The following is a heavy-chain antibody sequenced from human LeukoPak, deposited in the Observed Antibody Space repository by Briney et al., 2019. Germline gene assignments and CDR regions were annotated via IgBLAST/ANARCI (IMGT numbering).Heavy chain of an antibody. D-gene: IGHD3-22*01. J-gene: IGHJ4*02. CDR3: ARGDYYDSSGYYDLDY. CDR1: GYTFTSYY. V-gene: IGHV1-46*01. CDR2: INPSGGST. Sequence: ASVKVPCKASGYTFTSYYMHWVRQAPGQGLEWMGIINPSGGSTSYAQKFQGRVTMTRDMSTSTVYMELSSLRSEDTAVYYCARGDYYDSSGYYDLDYWGQGTLVTVSS.